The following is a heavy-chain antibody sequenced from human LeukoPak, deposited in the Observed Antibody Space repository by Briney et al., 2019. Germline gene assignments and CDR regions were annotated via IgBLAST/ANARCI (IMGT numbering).Heavy chain of an antibody. CDR2: ISSSSSYI. Sequence: PGGSLRLSCAASGFTFSSYSMNWVRQAPGKGLEWVSSISSSSSYIYYADSVKGRFTISRDNAKNSLYLQMNSLRAEDTAVYYCASAFRGSGSYFGYWGQGTLVTVSS. J-gene: IGHJ4*02. CDR1: GFTFSSYS. D-gene: IGHD3-10*01. CDR3: ASAFRGSGSYFGY. V-gene: IGHV3-21*01.